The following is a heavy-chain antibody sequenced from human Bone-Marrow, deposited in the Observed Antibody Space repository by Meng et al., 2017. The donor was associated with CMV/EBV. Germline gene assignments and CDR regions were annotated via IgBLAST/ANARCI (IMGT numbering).Heavy chain of an antibody. Sequence: LACSVYGGSFTGFYWNWIRQPPGKGLEWIGEINHSGSTNYSPSLRSRVTMSVDTSKNQFSLKLNSVTAADTAVYYCATIEYSTSSDYWGQGTLVTVSS. V-gene: IGHV4-34*01. CDR1: GGSFTGFY. CDR2: INHSGST. D-gene: IGHD6-6*01. CDR3: ATIEYSTSSDY. J-gene: IGHJ4*02.